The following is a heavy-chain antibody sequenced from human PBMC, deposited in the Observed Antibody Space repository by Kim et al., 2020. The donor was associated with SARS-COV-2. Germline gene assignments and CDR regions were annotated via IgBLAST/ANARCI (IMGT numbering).Heavy chain of an antibody. D-gene: IGHD3-3*01. CDR1: VGSFSGYD. Sequence: SETLSLTCAVYVGSFSGYDWTWIRQSPGKGLEWIGEINHSGATNYNPSLESRVALSVDTSKNQFSLKLKSVTAADTAVYFCARGRAGVVPSPIMGLGPYYDYYALDVWGQGTTVRVSS. J-gene: IGHJ6*02. CDR3: ARGRAGVVPSPIMGLGPYYDYYALDV. CDR2: INHSGAT. V-gene: IGHV4-34*01.